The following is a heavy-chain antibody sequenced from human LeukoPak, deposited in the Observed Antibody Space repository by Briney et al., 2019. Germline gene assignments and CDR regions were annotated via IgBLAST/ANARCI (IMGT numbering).Heavy chain of an antibody. CDR1: GYTFTSYG. D-gene: IGHD2-15*01. V-gene: IGHV1-18*01. Sequence: GASVTVSCKASGYTFTSYGISWVRQAPGQGLEWMGWISAYNGNTNYAQKLQGRVTMTTDTSTSTAYMELRSLRSDDTAVYYCARDSAVVAARPLYDYWGQGTLVTVSS. CDR3: ARDSAVVAARPLYDY. J-gene: IGHJ4*02. CDR2: ISAYNGNT.